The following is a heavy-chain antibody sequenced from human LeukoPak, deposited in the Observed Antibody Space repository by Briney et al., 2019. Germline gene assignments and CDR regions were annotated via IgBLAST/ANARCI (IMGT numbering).Heavy chain of an antibody. J-gene: IGHJ4*02. CDR3: ARAAEYSSGWYLFDF. Sequence: SETLSLTCTVSGGSISNYYWTWIRQPAGKGLEWIGRIYTSGGTNYNPSLKSRVTMSVDMSTNQFSLKLSSVTAADTAMYYCARAAEYSSGWYLFDFWGQGILVTVSA. V-gene: IGHV4-4*07. CDR1: GGSISNYY. CDR2: IYTSGGT. D-gene: IGHD6-19*01.